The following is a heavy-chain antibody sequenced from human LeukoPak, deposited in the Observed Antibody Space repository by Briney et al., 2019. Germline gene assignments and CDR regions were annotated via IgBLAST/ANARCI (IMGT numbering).Heavy chain of an antibody. CDR2: ISREGRTT. CDR1: GFTFSKFP. CDR3: VREVAFYDY. J-gene: IGHJ4*02. D-gene: IGHD2-15*01. V-gene: IGHV3-64*02. Sequence: PGGSLRLSCAASGFTFSKFPMHWVRQAPGKGLEYVSAISREGRTTYYADSVKGRFTISRDNSKNTLYLQMGSLRAEDMAVYYCVREVAFYDYWGQGTLVTVSS.